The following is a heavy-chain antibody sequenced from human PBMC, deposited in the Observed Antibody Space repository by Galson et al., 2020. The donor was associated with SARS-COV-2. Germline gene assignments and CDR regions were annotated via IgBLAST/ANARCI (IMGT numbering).Heavy chain of an antibody. V-gene: IGHV1-8*03. CDR2: MNPNSGNT. Sequence: ASVKVSCKASGYTFTSYDINWVRQATGQGLEWMGWMNPNSGNTGYAQKFQGRVTITRNTSIGTAYMELSSLRSEDTAVYYCARSYSSGWYWIYWGQGTLVTVSS. CDR1: GYTFTSYD. D-gene: IGHD6-19*01. CDR3: ARSYSSGWYWIY. J-gene: IGHJ4*02.